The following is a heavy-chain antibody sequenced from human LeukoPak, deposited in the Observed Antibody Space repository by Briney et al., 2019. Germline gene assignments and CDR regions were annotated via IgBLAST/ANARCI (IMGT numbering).Heavy chain of an antibody. J-gene: IGHJ4*02. Sequence: ASVKVSCKVSGYTFTELSMHWVRQAPGKGLEWMGGFDPEDGETIYAQKFQGRVTMTEDTSTDTAYMELSSLRSEDTAVYYCATGNPGRDGYKNFDYWGQGTLVTVSS. D-gene: IGHD5-24*01. V-gene: IGHV1-24*01. CDR2: FDPEDGET. CDR3: ATGNPGRDGYKNFDY. CDR1: GYTFTELS.